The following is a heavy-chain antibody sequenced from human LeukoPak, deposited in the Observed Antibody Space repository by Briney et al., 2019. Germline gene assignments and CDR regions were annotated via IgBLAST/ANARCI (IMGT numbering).Heavy chain of an antibody. J-gene: IGHJ5*02. Sequence: PGRSLRLSCAASGFTFDDYAMHWVRQAPGKGLEWVSGISWNSGSMGYADSVKGRFTISRDNAKNSLYLQMNSLRAEDTALYYCARIAAAGTWYNWFDPWGQGTLVTVSS. V-gene: IGHV3-9*01. D-gene: IGHD6-13*01. CDR1: GFTFDDYA. CDR2: ISWNSGSM. CDR3: ARIAAAGTWYNWFDP.